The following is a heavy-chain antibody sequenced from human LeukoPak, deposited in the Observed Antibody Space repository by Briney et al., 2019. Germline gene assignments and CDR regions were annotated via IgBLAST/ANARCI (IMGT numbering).Heavy chain of an antibody. J-gene: IGHJ3*02. V-gene: IGHV1-18*01. CDR3: ARDPRASNYDFWSGYYTWDAFDI. CDR1: GYTFTSYG. Sequence: GASVKVSCKASGYTFTSYGISWVRQAPGQGLEWMGWISAYNGNTNYAQKLQGRVTMTTDTSTRTAYRELRSLRSDDTAVYYCARDPRASNYDFWSGYYTWDAFDIWGQGTMVTVSS. D-gene: IGHD3-3*01. CDR2: ISAYNGNT.